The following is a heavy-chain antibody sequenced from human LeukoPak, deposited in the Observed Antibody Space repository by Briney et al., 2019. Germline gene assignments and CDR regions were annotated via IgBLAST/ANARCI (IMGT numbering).Heavy chain of an antibody. CDR3: VSELSSGWFH. CDR2: INPNSGGT. D-gene: IGHD6-19*01. CDR1: GYTFIDYY. Sequence: ASVKVSCKASGYTFIDYYMHWVRQAPGQGLEWMGWINPNSGGTNYAQKFQGRVTMTRDTSITTAYMELSRLRSDDTAVYYCVSELSSGWFHWGQGTLVTVPS. V-gene: IGHV1-2*02. J-gene: IGHJ4*02.